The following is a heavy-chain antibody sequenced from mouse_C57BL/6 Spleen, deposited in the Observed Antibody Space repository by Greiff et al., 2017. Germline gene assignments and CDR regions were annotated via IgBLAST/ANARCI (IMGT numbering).Heavy chain of an antibody. J-gene: IGHJ1*03. CDR1: GYTFTSYW. V-gene: IGHV1-61*01. Sequence: VQLQQPGAELVRPGSSVKLSCKASGYTFTSYWMDWVKQRPGQGLEWIGNIYPSDSETHYNQKFKDKATLTVDKSSSTAYMQLSSLTSEDSAVYYCARSHFYGSSYGYCDVWGTGTTVTVSS. CDR2: IYPSDSET. D-gene: IGHD1-1*01. CDR3: ARSHFYGSSYGYCDV.